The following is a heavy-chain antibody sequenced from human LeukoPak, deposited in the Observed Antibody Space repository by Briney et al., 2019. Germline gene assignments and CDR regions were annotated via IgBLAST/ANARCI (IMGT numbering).Heavy chain of an antibody. Sequence: SETLSLTCTVSGGSISGYYWSWLRQPPGKGLEWIGYIYYSGNTNYNPSLKSRVTISVDTSKNQFSLKLSSVTAADTALYYCARAGYNYGFFNLDYWGQGTLVTVSS. J-gene: IGHJ4*02. V-gene: IGHV4-59*08. CDR3: ARAGYNYGFFNLDY. D-gene: IGHD5-18*01. CDR2: IYYSGNT. CDR1: GGSISGYY.